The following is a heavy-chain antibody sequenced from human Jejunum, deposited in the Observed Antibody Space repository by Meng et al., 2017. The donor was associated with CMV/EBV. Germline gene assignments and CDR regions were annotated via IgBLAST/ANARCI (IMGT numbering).Heavy chain of an antibody. Sequence: LRLSCAASGFTFINAWRSWVRQAPGKGLEWVGRIRSNADGGTADYVAPVTGRFTVSRDDSKNTLYLQMNSLKTEDTAVYYCTTEYDWGQGTLVTVSS. CDR3: TTEYD. V-gene: IGHV3-15*01. CDR2: IRSNADGGTA. CDR1: GFTFINAW. J-gene: IGHJ4*02.